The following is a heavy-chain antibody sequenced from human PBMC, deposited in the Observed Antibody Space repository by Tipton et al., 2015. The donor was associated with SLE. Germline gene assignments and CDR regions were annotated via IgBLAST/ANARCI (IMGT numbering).Heavy chain of an antibody. V-gene: IGHV4-39*07. CDR3: ARDHPIMTTVTS. Sequence: TLSLTCTVSGGSIRGSSYYWGWIRQPPGKGLEWIGSIYYSGSKYYNPSLKTRVTISVDTSMNQFSLKLSSVTAADTAVYYCARDHPIMTTVTSWGQGTLVTVSS. CDR2: IYYSGSK. CDR1: GGSIRGSSYY. J-gene: IGHJ4*02. D-gene: IGHD4-17*01.